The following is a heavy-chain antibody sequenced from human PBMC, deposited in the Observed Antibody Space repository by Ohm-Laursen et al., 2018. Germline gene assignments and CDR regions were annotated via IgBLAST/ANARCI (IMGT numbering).Heavy chain of an antibody. CDR3: AREAISGLDAFDI. V-gene: IGHV3-7*01. Sequence: SLRLSCSASGFTFSSYWMSWVRQAPGKGLEWVADIKQDGSEKYYVDSVKGRFTISRDNAKNSLYLQMNSLRAEDTAVYYCAREAISGLDAFDIWGQGTMVTVSS. D-gene: IGHD3-9*01. CDR2: IKQDGSEK. J-gene: IGHJ3*02. CDR1: GFTFSSYW.